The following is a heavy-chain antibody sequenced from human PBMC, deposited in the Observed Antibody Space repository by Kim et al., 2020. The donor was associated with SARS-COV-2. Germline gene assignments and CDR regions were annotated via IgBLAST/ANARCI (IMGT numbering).Heavy chain of an antibody. CDR1: GFTFSSYA. J-gene: IGHJ4*02. CDR2: ISNNGGST. D-gene: IGHD3-16*01. V-gene: IGHV3-64D*06. Sequence: GGSLRLSCSASGFTFSSYAMHWVRQAPGKGLEYVSGISNNGGSTYYADSVKDRFIISRDNSKNTLYLQMSSLRSEDTAVYYCVKERTDAWYDFDYWGQGTLVTVSS. CDR3: VKERTDAWYDFDY.